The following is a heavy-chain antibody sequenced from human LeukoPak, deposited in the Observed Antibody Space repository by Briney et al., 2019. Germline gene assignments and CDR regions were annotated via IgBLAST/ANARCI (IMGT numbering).Heavy chain of an antibody. D-gene: IGHD3/OR15-3a*01. Sequence: KAGGSLRLSCAASGFTFSSYSMNWVRQAPGKGLEWVSSISGSSSYIYYADSVKGRFTISRDNAKNSLYLQMNSLRAEDTAVYYCARTGLGMYSFDYWGQGILVTVSS. CDR2: ISGSSSYI. V-gene: IGHV3-21*06. CDR3: ARTGLGMYSFDY. J-gene: IGHJ4*02. CDR1: GFTFSSYS.